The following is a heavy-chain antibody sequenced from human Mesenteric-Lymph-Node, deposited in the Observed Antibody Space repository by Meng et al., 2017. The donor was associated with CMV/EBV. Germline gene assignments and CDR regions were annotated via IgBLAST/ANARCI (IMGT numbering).Heavy chain of an antibody. V-gene: IGHV2-5*02. CDR1: GFPLSTSGVG. CDR2: IYWDDDK. D-gene: IGHD6-13*01. Sequence: QITLKESGPTLGKLTQTLTPTCTFPGFPLSTSGVGVGWIRQPPGKALEWLAFIYWDDDKRYSPSLKSRLTITKDTSKNQVVLTMTNMDPVDTATYYCAHSSGIAAAGPFYFDYWGQGTLVTVSS. CDR3: AHSSGIAAAGPFYFDY. J-gene: IGHJ4*02.